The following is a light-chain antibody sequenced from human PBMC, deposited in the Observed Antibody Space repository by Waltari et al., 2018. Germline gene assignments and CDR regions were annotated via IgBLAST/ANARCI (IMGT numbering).Light chain of an antibody. CDR1: SGSIASNY. CDR3: QSYDTNNQV. Sequence: NFMLTPPHSLSESPGKTVTISCTGSSGSIASNYVQWYQQRPGSAPTTVIYEDNQRPSGVPDRFSGSIDSSSNSASLTISGLKTKDEADYYCQSYDTNNQVFGGGTKLTVL. CDR2: EDN. V-gene: IGLV6-57*02. J-gene: IGLJ3*02.